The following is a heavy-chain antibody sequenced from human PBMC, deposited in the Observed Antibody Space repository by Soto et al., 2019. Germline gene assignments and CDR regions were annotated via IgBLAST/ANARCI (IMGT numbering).Heavy chain of an antibody. Sequence: ASVTVSCKASGYTFTGYYMHWVRQAPGQGLEWMGWINPNSGGTNYAQKFQGRVTMTRDTSISTAYMELSRLRSDDTAVYYCARARTIGYYYYGMDVWVQATTVTVSS. CDR1: GYTFTGYY. J-gene: IGHJ6*02. D-gene: IGHD3-10*01. CDR3: ARARTIGYYYYGMDV. V-gene: IGHV1-2*02. CDR2: INPNSGGT.